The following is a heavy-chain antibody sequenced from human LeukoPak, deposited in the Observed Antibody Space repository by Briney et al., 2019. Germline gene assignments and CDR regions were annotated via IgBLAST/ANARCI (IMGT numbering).Heavy chain of an antibody. CDR2: FDPEDGET. D-gene: IGHD3-10*01. CDR1: GYTLTDLS. Sequence: GASVKVSCKVSGYTLTDLSMHWVRQAPGKGLEWMGGFDPEDGETIYAQKFQGRVTMTEDTSTDTAYMELSSLRSEDTAVYYCATVVRGVISWFDPWGQGTLVTVSS. J-gene: IGHJ5*02. CDR3: ATVVRGVISWFDP. V-gene: IGHV1-24*01.